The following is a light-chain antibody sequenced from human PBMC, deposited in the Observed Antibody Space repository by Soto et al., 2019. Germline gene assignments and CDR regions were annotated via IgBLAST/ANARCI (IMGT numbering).Light chain of an antibody. J-gene: IGKJ1*01. CDR1: QSVSNNY. CDR3: QQYGSSGT. Sequence: ELVLTQSPGTLSLSPLETATLSCRATQSVSNNYLAWYQQKPGQAPRLLIYGASNRATGIPDRFSGSGSGTDFTLTISRLEPEDFAVYYCQQYGSSGTFGQGTKVDIK. V-gene: IGKV3-20*01. CDR2: GAS.